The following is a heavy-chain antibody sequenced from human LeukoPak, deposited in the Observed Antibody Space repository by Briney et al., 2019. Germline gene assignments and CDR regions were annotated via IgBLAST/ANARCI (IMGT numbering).Heavy chain of an antibody. V-gene: IGHV3-53*01. D-gene: IGHD3/OR15-3a*01. CDR1: GFTVSNNF. CDR2: IYDGGYA. Sequence: GGSLRLSCAASGFTVSNNFMSWVRQAPGKGLEWVSVIYDGGYARYSASVKGRFIISRDSSKNTLYLQMNSLRAEDTAVYYCARTRTGFNVVDYWGQGTLVTVAS. J-gene: IGHJ4*02. CDR3: ARTRTGFNVVDY.